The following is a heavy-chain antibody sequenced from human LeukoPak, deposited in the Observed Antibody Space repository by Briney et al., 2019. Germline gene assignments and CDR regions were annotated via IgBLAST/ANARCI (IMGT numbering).Heavy chain of an antibody. CDR1: GGSFSGYY. CDR3: ARVRYCSSTSCSNWFDP. D-gene: IGHD2-2*01. V-gene: IGHV4-34*01. Sequence: PSETLSLTCAVYGGSFSGYYWSWIRQPPGKGLEWIGEINHSGSTNYNPSLKSRVTISVDTSKNQFSLKLSSVTAADTAVYYCARVRYCSSTSCSNWFDPWGQGTLVTVSS. CDR2: INHSGST. J-gene: IGHJ5*02.